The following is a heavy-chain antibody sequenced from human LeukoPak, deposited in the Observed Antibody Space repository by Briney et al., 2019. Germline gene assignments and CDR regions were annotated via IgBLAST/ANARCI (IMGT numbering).Heavy chain of an antibody. D-gene: IGHD3-22*01. V-gene: IGHV4-59*01. Sequence: PSETLSLTCTVSGGSIRSYSWSWIRQPPGKGLEWIGYIYYSGSTNYNPSLKSRVTISVDTSKNQFSLKLSSVTAADTAVYYCARGLVVVIPGHAFDIWGQGTMVTVSS. J-gene: IGHJ3*02. CDR1: GGSIRSYS. CDR2: IYYSGST. CDR3: ARGLVVVIPGHAFDI.